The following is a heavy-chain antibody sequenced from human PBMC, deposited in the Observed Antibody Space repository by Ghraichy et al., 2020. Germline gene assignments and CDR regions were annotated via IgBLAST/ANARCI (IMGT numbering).Heavy chain of an antibody. D-gene: IGHD5-24*01. Sequence: GGSLILSCAASGFNFAASWMNWVRQAPGKGLEWVAGITQSGNEQYYVDSVKGRFTISRDNAKNSLYLQMNSLRVEDTAVFFCARDRAYKSFDYWGQGILVTVSS. V-gene: IGHV3-7*03. CDR3: ARDRAYKSFDY. CDR2: ITQSGNEQ. CDR1: GFNFAASW. J-gene: IGHJ4*02.